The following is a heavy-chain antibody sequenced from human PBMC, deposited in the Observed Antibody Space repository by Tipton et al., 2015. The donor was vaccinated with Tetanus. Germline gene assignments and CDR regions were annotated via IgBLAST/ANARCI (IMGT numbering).Heavy chain of an antibody. CDR3: ARANNDYPKKGPFDY. J-gene: IGHJ4*02. V-gene: IGHV4-61*08. D-gene: IGHD5-12*01. Sequence: TLSLTCTVSGASINAGGYLWTWARQHPGKGLEWIGNIYYSGSTNYNPSLKSRVTISVDTSKNQFSLNLRSVITADTAVYYCARANNDYPKKGPFDYWGQGILVTVSS. CDR1: GASINAGGYL. CDR2: IYYSGST.